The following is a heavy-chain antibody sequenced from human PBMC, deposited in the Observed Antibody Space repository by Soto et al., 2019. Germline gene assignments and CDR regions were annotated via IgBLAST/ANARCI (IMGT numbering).Heavy chain of an antibody. CDR3: TTGSRARLNLFDF. Sequence: EVQLVESGGGLVNPGGSLRLSCAASGFTFTNAWMYWIRQTPGKGLEWVGRIKSKTDGETTDYSAPVKDRFTISRDDSENAVYLQMNSLKTEDTGVYYFTTGSRARLNLFDFWGQGTLVTVSS. V-gene: IGHV3-15*01. J-gene: IGHJ4*02. D-gene: IGHD3-16*01. CDR2: IKSKTDGETT. CDR1: GFTFTNAW.